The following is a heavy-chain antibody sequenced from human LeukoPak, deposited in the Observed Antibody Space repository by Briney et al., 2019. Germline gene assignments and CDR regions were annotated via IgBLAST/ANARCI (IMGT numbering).Heavy chain of an antibody. Sequence: SGGSLRLSCAASGFTFSSYAMSWVRQAPGKGLEWVSAISGSGGSTYYADSVKGRFTISRDNSKNTLYLQMNSLRAEDTAVYYCAKEYSYGSGSLYFDYWGQGTLVTVSS. CDR3: AKEYSYGSGSLYFDY. CDR1: GFTFSSYA. V-gene: IGHV3-23*01. D-gene: IGHD5-18*01. J-gene: IGHJ4*02. CDR2: ISGSGGST.